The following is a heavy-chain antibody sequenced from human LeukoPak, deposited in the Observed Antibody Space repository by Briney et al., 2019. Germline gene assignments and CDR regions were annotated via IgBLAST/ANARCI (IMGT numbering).Heavy chain of an antibody. Sequence: GGSLRLSCAASGFTFSSYSMNWVRQAPGKGLEWVSYISSSGSTIYYADSVKGRFTISRDNAKNSLYLQMNSLRAEDTAVYYCARVPYGDYYFDYWGQGTLVTVSS. CDR1: GFTFSSYS. J-gene: IGHJ4*02. D-gene: IGHD4-17*01. V-gene: IGHV3-48*04. CDR3: ARVPYGDYYFDY. CDR2: ISSSGSTI.